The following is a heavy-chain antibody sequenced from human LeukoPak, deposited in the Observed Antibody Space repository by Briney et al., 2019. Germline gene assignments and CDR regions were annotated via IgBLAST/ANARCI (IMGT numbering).Heavy chain of an antibody. CDR3: ARLKATVSIHAYFDS. D-gene: IGHD4-17*01. CDR1: GGSFSSYY. J-gene: IGHJ4*02. CDR2: IDHGGST. V-gene: IGHV4-59*01. Sequence: SETLSLTCTVSGGSFSSYYWTWIRQPPRKGLEWIGYIDHGGSTNYNPSLRSRVSISSDTSKIQFSLELTSVTAADTAVYYCARLKATVSIHAYFDSWGQGTLVTVSS.